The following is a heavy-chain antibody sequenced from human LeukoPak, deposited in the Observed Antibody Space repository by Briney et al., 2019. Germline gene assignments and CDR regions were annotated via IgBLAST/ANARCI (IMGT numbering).Heavy chain of an antibody. Sequence: PSETLSLTCTVSGGFVSSNYWSWIRQPPGKGLEWIGYIYYSGSTNYNPSLKSRVTISEDTSKNQFSLKLTSVTAADTAVYYCARGGARLYGMDVWGQGTAVTVSS. CDR2: IYYSGST. J-gene: IGHJ6*02. D-gene: IGHD4/OR15-4a*01. CDR1: GGFVSSNY. CDR3: ARGGARLYGMDV. V-gene: IGHV4-59*02.